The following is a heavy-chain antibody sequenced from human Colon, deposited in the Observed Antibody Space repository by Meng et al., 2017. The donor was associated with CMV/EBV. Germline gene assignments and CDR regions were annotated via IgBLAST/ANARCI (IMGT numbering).Heavy chain of an antibody. Sequence: ASVKVSCKASGYTFTGYYMHWVRQAPGQGLEWMGWINPNSGGTNYAQKFQGRVTMTRDTSISTAYMELSRLRSDDTAVYYCARDADYGGNAPPFNYWGQGTKVTVSS. CDR2: INPNSGGT. J-gene: IGHJ4*02. CDR3: ARDADYGGNAPPFNY. D-gene: IGHD4-23*01. CDR1: GYTFTGYY. V-gene: IGHV1-2*02.